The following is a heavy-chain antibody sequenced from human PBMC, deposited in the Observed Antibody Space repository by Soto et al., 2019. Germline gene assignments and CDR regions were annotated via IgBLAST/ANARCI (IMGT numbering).Heavy chain of an antibody. CDR2: IHYSGST. V-gene: IGHV4-59*01. CDR3: AKAYDDSGYFPFDS. D-gene: IGHD3-22*01. CDR1: GGSISTNY. J-gene: IGHJ4*02. Sequence: PSETLSLTCTVSGGSISTNYWSWIRQSPGKGLEWIGYIHYSGSTNYNPSLTSRVTMSVDTSRNQFSLILSSVTAADTAVYYCAKAYDDSGYFPFDSWGEGTLVTVSS.